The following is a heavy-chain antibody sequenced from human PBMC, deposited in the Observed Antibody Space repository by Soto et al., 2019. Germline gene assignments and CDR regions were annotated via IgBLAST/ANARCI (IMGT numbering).Heavy chain of an antibody. Sequence: QVQLVESGGGVVQPGRSLRLSCAASGFTFSSYAMHWVRQAPGKGLEWVAVISYDGSNKYYADSVKGRFTISRDNSKNPLYLQMNSLRAEDTAVYYCARGVDSSGPTDWYFDLWGRGTLVTVSS. CDR2: ISYDGSNK. CDR1: GFTFSSYA. CDR3: ARGVDSSGPTDWYFDL. J-gene: IGHJ2*01. D-gene: IGHD3-22*01. V-gene: IGHV3-30-3*01.